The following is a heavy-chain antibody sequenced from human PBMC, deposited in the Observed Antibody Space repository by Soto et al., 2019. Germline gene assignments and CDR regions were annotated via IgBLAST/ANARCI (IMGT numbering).Heavy chain of an antibody. CDR2: IIPIFGTA. D-gene: IGHD6-19*01. CDR1: GGTISSYA. J-gene: IGHJ3*02. Sequence: ASVKVSCTACGGTISSYAISCVRQAPGQGLEWMGGIIPIFGTANYAQKFQGRVTITADESTSTAYMELSSLRSEDTAVYYCARAPSGWYLLASAFDIWGQGTIVTVSS. V-gene: IGHV1-69*13. CDR3: ARAPSGWYLLASAFDI.